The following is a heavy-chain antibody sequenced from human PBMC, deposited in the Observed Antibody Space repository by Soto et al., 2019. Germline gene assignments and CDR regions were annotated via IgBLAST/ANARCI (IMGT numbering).Heavy chain of an antibody. J-gene: IGHJ4*02. Sequence: EVQLVESGGGLFQPGGSLRLSCAASGFTDSTKYMSWVRQAPGKGLEWVSVIYSGGSTFYADSVRGRFTISRDNSKNTVNLQMNSLRAEDTAVYYCARDPWAADYWGQGTLVTVSS. D-gene: IGHD3-16*01. V-gene: IGHV3-66*01. CDR3: ARDPWAADY. CDR2: IYSGGST. CDR1: GFTDSTKY.